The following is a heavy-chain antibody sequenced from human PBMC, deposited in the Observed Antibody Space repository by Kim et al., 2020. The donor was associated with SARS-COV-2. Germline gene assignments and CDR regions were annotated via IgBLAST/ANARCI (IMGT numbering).Heavy chain of an antibody. CDR2: IYSGGST. CDR3: ARGALEAAAGARGDY. D-gene: IGHD6-13*01. J-gene: IGHJ4*02. CDR1: GFTVSSNY. V-gene: IGHV3-53*01. Sequence: GGSLRLSCAASGFTVSSNYMSRVRQAPGKGLEWVSVIYSGGSTYYADSVKGRFTISRDNSKNTLYLQMNSLRAEDTAVYYCARGALEAAAGARGDYWGQVTLVTVSS.